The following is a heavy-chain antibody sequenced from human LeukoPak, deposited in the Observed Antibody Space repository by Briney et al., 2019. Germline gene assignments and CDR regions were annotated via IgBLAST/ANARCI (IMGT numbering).Heavy chain of an antibody. CDR3: ARHGAGPDCSSTSCPYYYCYMDV. CDR2: IYPGDSDT. V-gene: IGHV5-51*01. CDR1: GYSFTSYW. Sequence: GESLKISCKGSGYSFTSYWIGWVRQMPGKGLEWMGIIYPGDSDTRYSPSFQGQVTISADKSISTAYLQWSSLKASDTAMYYCARHGAGPDCSSTSCPYYYCYMDVWGKGTTVTVSS. D-gene: IGHD2-2*01. J-gene: IGHJ6*03.